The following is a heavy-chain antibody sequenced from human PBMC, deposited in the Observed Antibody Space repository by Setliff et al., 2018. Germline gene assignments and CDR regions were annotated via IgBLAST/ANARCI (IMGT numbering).Heavy chain of an antibody. D-gene: IGHD1-1*01. CDR2: ISSSGSTI. Sequence: GESLKISCAASGFTFSSYEMNWVRQAPGKGLEWVSYISSSGSTIYYADSVKGRFTISRDNAKSSLYLQMNSLRAEDTAVYYCAREGNWNDGVDAFDIWGQGTMVTVSS. CDR3: AREGNWNDGVDAFDI. J-gene: IGHJ3*02. V-gene: IGHV3-48*03. CDR1: GFTFSSYE.